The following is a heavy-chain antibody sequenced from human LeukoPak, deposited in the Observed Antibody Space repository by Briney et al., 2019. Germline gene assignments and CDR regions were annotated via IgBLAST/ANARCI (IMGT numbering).Heavy chain of an antibody. V-gene: IGHV4-61*01. CDR2: IYYSGST. CDR3: AREYNWSYINWFDP. Sequence: PSETLSLTCTVSAGSISSSSYYWGWIRQPPGKGLEWIGYIYYSGSTNYNPSLKSRVTISVDTSKNQFSLKLSSVTAADTAVYYCAREYNWSYINWFDPWGQGTLVTVSS. J-gene: IGHJ5*02. D-gene: IGHD1-7*01. CDR1: AGSISSSSYY.